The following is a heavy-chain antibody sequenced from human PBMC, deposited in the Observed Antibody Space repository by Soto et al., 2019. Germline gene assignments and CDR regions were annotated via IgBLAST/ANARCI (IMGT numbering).Heavy chain of an antibody. CDR2: ITYNGDTI. Sequence: PGGSLRLSCAASGFTFSDYYMTWIRQAPGKGLEWLSYITYNGDTIYYADCVKGRFTTSRDNAHNSLYLEMNSLRAEDTAIYYCARLRPTNTGGTFDIWGQGTMVTVSS. V-gene: IGHV3-11*01. CDR3: ARLRPTNTGGTFDI. D-gene: IGHD3-16*01. J-gene: IGHJ3*02. CDR1: GFTFSDYY.